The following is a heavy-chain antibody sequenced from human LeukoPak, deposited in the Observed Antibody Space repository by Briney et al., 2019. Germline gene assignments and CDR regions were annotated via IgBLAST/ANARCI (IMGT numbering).Heavy chain of an antibody. D-gene: IGHD4-17*01. CDR3: ARGSIGYGDDRFFDY. CDR2: INAGNGNT. J-gene: IGHJ4*02. V-gene: IGHV1-3*01. Sequence: ASVKVSCKASGYTFTGYYMHWVRQAPGQRLEWMGWINAGNGNTKYSQKFQGRVTITRDTSASTAYMELSSLRSEDTAVYYCARGSIGYGDDRFFDYWGQGTLVTVSS. CDR1: GYTFTGYY.